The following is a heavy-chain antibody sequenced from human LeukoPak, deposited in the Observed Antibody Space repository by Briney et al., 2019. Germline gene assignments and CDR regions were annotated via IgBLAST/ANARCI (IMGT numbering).Heavy chain of an antibody. J-gene: IGHJ4*02. CDR1: GFTFNTYA. CDR2: INWSGGST. V-gene: IGHV3-20*04. CDR3: ARAGLYNWNYEGTAYFDY. D-gene: IGHD1-7*01. Sequence: GGSLRLSCAASGFTFNTYAMSWVRQAPGKGLEWVSGINWSGGSTSYADSVKGRFTISRDNAKNSLYLQMNSLRAEDTALYYCARAGLYNWNYEGTAYFDYWGQGTLVTVSS.